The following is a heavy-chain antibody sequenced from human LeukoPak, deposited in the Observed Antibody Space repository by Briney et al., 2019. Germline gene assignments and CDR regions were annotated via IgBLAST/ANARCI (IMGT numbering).Heavy chain of an antibody. CDR1: GYTFTSYD. CDR3: ARDTSSSGGSYYYYYMDV. D-gene: IGHD6-6*01. J-gene: IGHJ6*03. Sequence: ASVKVSCKASGYTFTSYDINWVRQATGQGLEWMGWMNPNSGNTGYAQKFQGRVTITRNTSISTAYMELSSLRSEDTAVYYCARDTSSSGGSYYYYYMDVWGKGATVTVSS. CDR2: MNPNSGNT. V-gene: IGHV1-8*03.